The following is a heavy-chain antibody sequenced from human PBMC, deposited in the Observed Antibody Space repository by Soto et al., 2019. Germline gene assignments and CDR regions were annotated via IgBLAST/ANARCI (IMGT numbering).Heavy chain of an antibody. CDR3: ARRPSIAVAGKGLDY. D-gene: IGHD6-19*01. CDR1: GGSFSGYY. J-gene: IGHJ4*02. Sequence: QVQLQQWGAGLLKPSETLSLTCAVYGGSFSGYYWSWIRQPPGKGLEWIGEINHSGSTNYNPSLKSRVTISVDTSKNQFSLKLSSVTAADTAVYYCARRPSIAVAGKGLDYWGRGTLVTVSS. V-gene: IGHV4-34*01. CDR2: INHSGST.